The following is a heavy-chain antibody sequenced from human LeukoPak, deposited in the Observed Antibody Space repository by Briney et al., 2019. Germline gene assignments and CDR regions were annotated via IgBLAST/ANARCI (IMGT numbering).Heavy chain of an antibody. CDR2: IYSGGST. CDR3: ARARITMVRGVSDYYYYMDV. J-gene: IGHJ6*03. V-gene: IGHV3-53*01. CDR1: GFTVSSNY. D-gene: IGHD3-10*01. Sequence: PGGSLRLSCAASGFTVSSNYMSWVRQAPGKGLEWVSVIYSGGSTYYADSVKGRFTISRDSSKNTLYLQMNSLRAEDTAVYYCARARITMVRGVSDYYYYMDVWGKGTTVTISS.